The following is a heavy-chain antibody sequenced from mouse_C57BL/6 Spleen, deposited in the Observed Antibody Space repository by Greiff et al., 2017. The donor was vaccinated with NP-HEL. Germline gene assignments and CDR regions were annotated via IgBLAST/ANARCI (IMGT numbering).Heavy chain of an antibody. CDR3: ARDGNYPYYYAMDY. V-gene: IGHV1-66*01. D-gene: IGHD2-1*01. CDR1: GYSFTSYY. Sequence: VRLQESGPELVKPGASVKISCKASGYSFTSYYIHWVKQRPGQGLEWIGWIYPGSGNTKYNEKFKGKATLTADTSSSTAYMQLSSLTSEDSAVYYCARDGNYPYYYAMDYWGQGTSVTVSS. CDR2: IYPGSGNT. J-gene: IGHJ4*01.